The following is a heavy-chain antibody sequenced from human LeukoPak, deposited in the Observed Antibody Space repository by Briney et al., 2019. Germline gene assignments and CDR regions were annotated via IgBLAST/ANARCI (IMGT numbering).Heavy chain of an antibody. V-gene: IGHV1-8*01. Sequence: ASVTVSCKASGYTFTSHDINWVRQATGQGLEWMGWMNPNSGNTGYAQKFQGRVTMTRNTSISTAYMELSSLRSEDTAVYYCARGPGLDTAMVTPSDYWGQGTLVTVSS. J-gene: IGHJ4*02. CDR1: GYTFTSHD. CDR2: MNPNSGNT. D-gene: IGHD5-18*01. CDR3: ARGPGLDTAMVTPSDY.